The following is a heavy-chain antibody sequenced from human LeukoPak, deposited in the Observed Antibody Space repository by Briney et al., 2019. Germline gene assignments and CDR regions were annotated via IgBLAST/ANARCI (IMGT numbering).Heavy chain of an antibody. CDR2: IQYDRSDK. V-gene: IGHV3-30*02. Sequence: GGSLRLSCEASGFTFSSYGMHWVRQAPGKGLEWVAFIQYDRSDKYYADSVKGLFTISRDNSKNTLYLQMNSLRTEDAAVYYCAKRGEGVSNAWYMNNWFDPWGQGTLVTVSS. J-gene: IGHJ5*02. CDR3: AKRGEGVSNAWYMNNWFDP. D-gene: IGHD6-13*01. CDR1: GFTFSSYG.